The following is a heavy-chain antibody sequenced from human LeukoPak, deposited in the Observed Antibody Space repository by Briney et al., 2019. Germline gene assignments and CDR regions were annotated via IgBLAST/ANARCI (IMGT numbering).Heavy chain of an antibody. CDR2: IRYDGSNK. CDR3: ARGENTYIDY. Sequence: PGGSLRLSCAASGFTFSSYGMHWVRQAPGKGLEWVAFIRYDGSNKYYADPVKGRFTISRDNSKNTLYLQMNSLRAEDTAVYYCARGENTYIDYWGQGTLVTVSS. V-gene: IGHV3-30*02. D-gene: IGHD3-16*01. J-gene: IGHJ4*02. CDR1: GFTFSSYG.